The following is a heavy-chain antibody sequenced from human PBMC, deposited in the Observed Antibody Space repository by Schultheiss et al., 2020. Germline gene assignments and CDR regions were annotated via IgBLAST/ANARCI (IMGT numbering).Heavy chain of an antibody. CDR1: GGSISSSSYY. CDR2: IYYSGST. CDR3: ARVLAYCGGDCYSFDY. D-gene: IGHD2-21*02. Sequence: SETLSLTCTVSGGSISSSSYYWGWIRQPPGKGLEWIGSIYYSGSTYYNPSLKSRVTISVDTSKNQFSLKLSSVTAADTAVYYCARVLAYCGGDCYSFDYWGQGTRVTGYS. V-gene: IGHV4-39*01. J-gene: IGHJ4*02.